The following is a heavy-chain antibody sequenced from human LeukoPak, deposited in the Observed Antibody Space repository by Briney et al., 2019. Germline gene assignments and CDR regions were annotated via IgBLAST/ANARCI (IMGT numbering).Heavy chain of an antibody. CDR2: ISGSGGST. CDR3: ANPYYDFWSGYYGAFDI. Sequence: GGSLRLSCAASGFTFSSYAMSWVRQAPGKGLEWVSAISGSGGSTYYADSVKGRFTISRDNSKNTLYLQMNSLRAEDTAVYYWANPYYDFWSGYYGAFDIWGQGTMVTVSS. CDR1: GFTFSSYA. D-gene: IGHD3-3*01. J-gene: IGHJ3*02. V-gene: IGHV3-23*01.